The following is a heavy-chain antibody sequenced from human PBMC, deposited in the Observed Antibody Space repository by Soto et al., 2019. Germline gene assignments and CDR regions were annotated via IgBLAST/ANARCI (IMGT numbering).Heavy chain of an antibody. CDR1: GGSISSGDYY. V-gene: IGHV4-30-4*01. CDR3: ARGSGEANWFDP. D-gene: IGHD3-10*01. Sequence: LCGGSISSGDYYWSWIRQPPGKGLEWIGYIYYSGSTYYTPSLKSRVTISVDTAKNQFSLKLSSVTAADTAVYYCARGSGEANWFDPWGQGTLVTVSS. J-gene: IGHJ5*02. CDR2: IYYSGST.